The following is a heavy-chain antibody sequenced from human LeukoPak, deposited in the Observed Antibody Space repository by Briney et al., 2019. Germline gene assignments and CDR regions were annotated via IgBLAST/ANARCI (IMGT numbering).Heavy chain of an antibody. CDR3: ARGSEGGYSSSWPTTVDY. J-gene: IGHJ4*02. V-gene: IGHV3-11*01. CDR1: GFTFSDYY. D-gene: IGHD6-13*01. CDR2: ISSSGSTI. Sequence: TGGSLRLSCAASGFTFSDYYMSWIRQAPGKGLEWVSYISSSGSTIYYADSVKGRFTIFRDNAKNSLYLQINSLRTEDTAVYYCARGSEGGYSSSWPTTVDYWGQGTLVTVSS.